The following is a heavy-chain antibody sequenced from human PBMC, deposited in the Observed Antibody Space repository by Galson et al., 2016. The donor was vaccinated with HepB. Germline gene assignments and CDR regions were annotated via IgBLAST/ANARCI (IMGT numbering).Heavy chain of an antibody. CDR1: GFTFGTYA. V-gene: IGHV3-23*01. D-gene: IGHD2-8*01. Sequence: SLRLSCTASGFTFGTYAVNWVRQAPGKGLEWVSAVGGGGTAYYADSVKGRFTVSRDNSKNTLALHMYRLRVEDTAVYYCAKARGAKYAAYYFDFWGDGTLVTVSS. CDR2: VGGGGTA. CDR3: AKARGAKYAAYYFDF. J-gene: IGHJ4*01.